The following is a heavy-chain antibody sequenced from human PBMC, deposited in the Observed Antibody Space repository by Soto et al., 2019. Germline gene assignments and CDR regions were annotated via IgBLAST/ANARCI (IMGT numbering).Heavy chain of an antibody. J-gene: IGHJ5*02. V-gene: IGHV3-30-3*01. CDR2: ISYDGSNK. CDR3: ARGLNWFDP. CDR1: GFTFSSYA. Sequence: QVQLVESGGGVVQPGRSLRLSCAASGFTFSSYAMHWVRQAPGKGLEWVAVISYDGSNKYYADSVKGRFTISRDNSKNTLYLQMNSLRAEDTAVYYCARGLNWFDPWGQGTLDTVSS.